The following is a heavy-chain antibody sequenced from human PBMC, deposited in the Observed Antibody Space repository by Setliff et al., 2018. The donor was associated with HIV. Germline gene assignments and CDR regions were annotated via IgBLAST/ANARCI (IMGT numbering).Heavy chain of an antibody. CDR1: GGSISTYY. CDR3: ARLRGSSTWYTGNWFDP. J-gene: IGHJ5*02. D-gene: IGHD6-13*01. V-gene: IGHV4-59*04. CDR2: IFYSGST. Sequence: SETLSLTCTVSGGSISTYYWSWIRQPPGKGLEWIGNIFYSGSTYYNPSLKSRVTISVDTSKNQFSLRLSSVTAADTAVYYCARLRGSSTWYTGNWFDPWGQGTLVTVSS.